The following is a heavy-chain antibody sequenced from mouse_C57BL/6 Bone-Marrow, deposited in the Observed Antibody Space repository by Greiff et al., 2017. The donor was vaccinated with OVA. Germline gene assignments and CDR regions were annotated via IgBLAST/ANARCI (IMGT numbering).Heavy chain of an antibody. D-gene: IGHD2-4*01. V-gene: IGHV5-6*01. Sequence: EVQRVESGGDLVKPGGSLKLSCAASGFTFSSYGMSWVRQTPDKRLEWVATISSGGSYTYYPDSVKGRFTISRDNAKNTLYLQMSSLKSEDTAMYYCARQRYDYGYWYFDVWGTGTTVTVSS. J-gene: IGHJ1*03. CDR1: GFTFSSYG. CDR2: ISSGGSYT. CDR3: ARQRYDYGYWYFDV.